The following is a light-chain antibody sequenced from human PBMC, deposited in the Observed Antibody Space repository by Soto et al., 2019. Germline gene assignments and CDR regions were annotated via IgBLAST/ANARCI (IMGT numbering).Light chain of an antibody. J-gene: IGLJ1*01. CDR1: SSDVGTYDS. V-gene: IGLV2-14*01. CDR3: SSHTSVNTRV. CDR2: EVT. Sequence: QSVLTQPASVTGSPRQSLAISCTGTSSDVGTYDSVSWYQQYPDKAPKLIIYEVTQRPSGVSNRFSGSKSGNTASLTISGLQAEDEADYYCSSHTSVNTRVFGTGTKVTV.